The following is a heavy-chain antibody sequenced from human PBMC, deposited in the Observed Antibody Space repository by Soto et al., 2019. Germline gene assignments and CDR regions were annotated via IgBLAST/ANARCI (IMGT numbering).Heavy chain of an antibody. CDR2: ISSSSSYI. J-gene: IGHJ6*02. CDR1: GFTFSSYS. V-gene: IGHV3-21*01. D-gene: IGHD6-13*01. Sequence: EVQLVESGGGLVKPGGSLRLSCAASGFTFSSYSMNWVRQAPGKGLEWVSSISSSSSYIYYADSVKGRFTISRDNAKNSLYLQLNSLRAEDTAVYYCARDIAAATAGMDVWGQGTTVTVSS. CDR3: ARDIAAATAGMDV.